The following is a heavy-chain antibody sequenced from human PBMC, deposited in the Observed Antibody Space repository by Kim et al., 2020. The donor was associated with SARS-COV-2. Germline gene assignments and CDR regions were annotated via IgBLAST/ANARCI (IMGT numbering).Heavy chain of an antibody. Sequence: GGSLRLSCAVSGFTFDEYAMHWVRQAPGKGLEWVSGISWNSDNIGYADSLKGRFTTSRDNAKNSLYLQMNNLRVDDTALYYCAKNMVGRKASAFDVWGQGTAFTVSS. CDR2: ISWNSDNI. CDR1: GFTFDEYA. CDR3: AKNMVGRKASAFDV. D-gene: IGHD2-15*01. J-gene: IGHJ3*01. V-gene: IGHV3-9*01.